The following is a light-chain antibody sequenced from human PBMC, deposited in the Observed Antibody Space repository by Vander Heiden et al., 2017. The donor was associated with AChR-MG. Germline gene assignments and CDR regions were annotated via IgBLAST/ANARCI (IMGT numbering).Light chain of an antibody. CDR2: GNI. CDR3: QSCDNSLSDPWV. J-gene: IGLJ3*02. V-gene: IGLV1-40*01. Sequence: QSVLTQPPSVSRAPGPRVTISCTGSSSNIGAGYDVHWYRQLPGTAPKLLIYGNIKRPSGVPDRFSGSKSGTSASLAITGLQAEDGADYYCQSCDNSLSDPWVFGGGTKVTVL. CDR1: SSNIGAGYD.